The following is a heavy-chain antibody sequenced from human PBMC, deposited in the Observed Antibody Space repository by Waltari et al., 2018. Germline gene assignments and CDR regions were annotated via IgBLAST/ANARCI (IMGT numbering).Heavy chain of an antibody. CDR2: IWYDGSNK. V-gene: IGHV3-33*01. CDR1: GFTFSSYG. CDR3: ARDSSGLFDY. D-gene: IGHD6-19*01. Sequence: QVQLVESGGGVVQPGRSLRLSCAASGFTFSSYGMHWVRQAPGKGGEWVAGIWYDGSNKYYADSVKGRVTISRDNSKNTLYLQMNSLRAEDTAVYYCARDSSGLFDYWGQGTLVTVSS. J-gene: IGHJ4*02.